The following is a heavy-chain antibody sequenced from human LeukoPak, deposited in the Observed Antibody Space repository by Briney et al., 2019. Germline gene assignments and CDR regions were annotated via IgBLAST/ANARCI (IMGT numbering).Heavy chain of an antibody. J-gene: IGHJ5*02. D-gene: IGHD5-18*01. CDR1: GFTFSDYY. CDR2: ISSSGSTI. CDR3: ARNVDTAMVDINWFDP. Sequence: GGSLRLSCAASGFTFSDYYMSWIRQAPGKGLDGVSYISSSGSTIYYADSVKGRFTISRDNAKNSLYLQMNSLRAEDTAVYYCARNVDTAMVDINWFDPWGQGTLVTVSS. V-gene: IGHV3-11*01.